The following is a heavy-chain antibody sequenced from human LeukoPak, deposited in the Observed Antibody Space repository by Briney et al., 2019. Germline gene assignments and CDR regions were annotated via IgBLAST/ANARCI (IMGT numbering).Heavy chain of an antibody. D-gene: IGHD3-10*01. CDR3: ARGSRSGSYYTTRYYYYMDV. CDR2: MNPNSGNT. Sequence: GASVKVSCKASGYTFTSYDINWVRQATGQGLEWMGWMNPNSGNTGYAQKFQGRVTMTRNTSISTAYMELSSLRSEDTAVYYCARGSRSGSYYTTRYYYYMDVWGKGTTVTISS. V-gene: IGHV1-8*01. J-gene: IGHJ6*03. CDR1: GYTFTSYD.